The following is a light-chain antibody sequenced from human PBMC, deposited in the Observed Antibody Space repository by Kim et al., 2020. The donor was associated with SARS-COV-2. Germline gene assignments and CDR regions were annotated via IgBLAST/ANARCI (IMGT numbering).Light chain of an antibody. J-gene: IGKJ2*02. Sequence: PGEADARPCRARQRFVTNLAWYQQKPGQAPRRLLYGTSIRATCIPARFSGSGSGTEFTLTISSLQSEDFAVYYCQQYNNWPLPCTFGQGTRLEI. CDR3: QQYNNWPLPCT. CDR1: QRFVTN. V-gene: IGKV3-15*01. CDR2: GTS.